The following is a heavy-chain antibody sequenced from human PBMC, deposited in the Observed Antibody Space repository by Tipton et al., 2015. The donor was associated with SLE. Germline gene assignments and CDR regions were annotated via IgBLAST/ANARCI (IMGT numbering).Heavy chain of an antibody. CDR2: INHSGST. V-gene: IGHV4-34*01. CDR1: GFTFSSYW. J-gene: IGHJ4*02. Sequence: LRLSCAASGFTFSSYWMSWVRQAPGKGLEWIGEINHSGSTNYNPSLKSRATISVDTSKNQFSLKLSSVTAADTAVYYCARVVAVAAAGYFDYWGQGTLVTVSS. CDR3: ARVVAVAAAGYFDY. D-gene: IGHD6-19*01.